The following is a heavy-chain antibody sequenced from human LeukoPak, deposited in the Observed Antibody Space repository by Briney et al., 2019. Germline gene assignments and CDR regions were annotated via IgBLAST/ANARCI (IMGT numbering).Heavy chain of an antibody. V-gene: IGHV3-33*01. CDR3: ASFSSSWYRFEN. CDR2: IWYDGSDK. D-gene: IGHD6-13*01. Sequence: GGPLRLSCAASGFTFSSYGMHWVRQAPGKGLEWVSVIWYDGSDKYYGDSVKGRFTISRDNSKNTLYLQMNSLRAEDTAVYYCASFSSSWYRFENWGQGTLVTVSS. J-gene: IGHJ4*02. CDR1: GFTFSSYG.